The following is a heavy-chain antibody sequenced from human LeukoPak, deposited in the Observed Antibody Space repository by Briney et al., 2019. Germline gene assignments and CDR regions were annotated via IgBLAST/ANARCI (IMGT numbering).Heavy chain of an antibody. V-gene: IGHV3-21*01. Sequence: GGSLRLSCAASGFTFSSYSMSWVRQAPGKGLEWVSSISSSSSYIYYADSVKGRFTISRDNAKNSLYLQMNSLRAEDTAVYYCASVGLGTSCYPGNCDYWGQGTLVTVSS. CDR1: GFTFSSYS. J-gene: IGHJ4*02. CDR3: ASVGLGTSCYPGNCDY. D-gene: IGHD2-2*01. CDR2: ISSSSSYI.